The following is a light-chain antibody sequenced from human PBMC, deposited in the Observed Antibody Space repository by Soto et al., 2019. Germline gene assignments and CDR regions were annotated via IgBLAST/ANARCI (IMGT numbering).Light chain of an antibody. Sequence: LTQPASVSGSPGQSGTISCTGTSXDFGSYKFVSWYQHHPGKVPKVIIYETSKRPSGVSDRFSGSKSGNTASLTISGLQAEDEADYYCFSFTSTNTHVFGSGTKVTVL. CDR1: SXDFGSYKF. CDR2: ETS. V-gene: IGLV2-23*01. J-gene: IGLJ1*01. CDR3: FSFTSTNTHV.